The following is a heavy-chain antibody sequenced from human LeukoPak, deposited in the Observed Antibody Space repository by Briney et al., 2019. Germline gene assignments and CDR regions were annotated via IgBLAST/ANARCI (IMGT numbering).Heavy chain of an antibody. D-gene: IGHD3-22*01. CDR2: ISYIGST. V-gene: IGHV4-59*11. CDR3: ARDSSSGYYHYFDY. Sequence: PSETLSLSCTVSGGSMSSHYWTWVRQPPGKGLEWIGYISYIGSTNYNPALKSRVTISVDTSKNQFSLKLSSVTAADTAVYYCARDSSSGYYHYFDYWGQGTLVTVSS. CDR1: GGSMSSHY. J-gene: IGHJ4*02.